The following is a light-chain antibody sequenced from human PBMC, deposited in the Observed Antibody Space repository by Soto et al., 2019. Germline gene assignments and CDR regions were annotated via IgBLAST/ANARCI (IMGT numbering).Light chain of an antibody. Sequence: EIVLTQSPATLSLSPGERATLSCRASQSVSSYLAWYQQKPGQAPRLLIYDASNRATGITARFSGSVSGTDFTLTIISLAPEDFAVYYYQQRSNWPPSTFGQRTKLLIK. CDR2: DAS. V-gene: IGKV3-11*01. J-gene: IGKJ2*01. CDR3: QQRSNWPPST. CDR1: QSVSSY.